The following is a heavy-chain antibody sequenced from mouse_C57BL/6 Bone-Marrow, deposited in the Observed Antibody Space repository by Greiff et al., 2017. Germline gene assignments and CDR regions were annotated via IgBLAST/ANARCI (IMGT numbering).Heavy chain of an antibody. V-gene: IGHV1-52*01. J-gene: IGHJ2*01. CDR2: IDPSDSET. D-gene: IGHD1-1*01. CDR1: GYTFTSYW. Sequence: QVQLQQPGAELVRPGSSVKLSCKASGYTFTSYWMHWVKQRPIQGLEWIGNIDPSDSETHYNQKFKDKATLTVDKSSSTAYMQLSSLTSEESAVCYCARGGGYYGSSPYFDYWGQGTTLTVSS. CDR3: ARGGGYYGSSPYFDY.